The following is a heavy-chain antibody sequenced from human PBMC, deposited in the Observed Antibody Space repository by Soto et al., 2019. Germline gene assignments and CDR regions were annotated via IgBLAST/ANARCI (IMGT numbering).Heavy chain of an antibody. CDR3: ATSYCSGGSCYWFDP. J-gene: IGHJ5*02. Sequence: ASVKVSCKASGYTFTSYAMHWVRQAPGQRLEWMGGFDPEDGETIYAQKFQGRVTMTEDTSTDTAYMELSSLRSEDTAVYYCATSYCSGGSCYWFDPWGQGTLVTVSS. D-gene: IGHD2-15*01. CDR1: GYTFTSYA. V-gene: IGHV1-24*01. CDR2: FDPEDGET.